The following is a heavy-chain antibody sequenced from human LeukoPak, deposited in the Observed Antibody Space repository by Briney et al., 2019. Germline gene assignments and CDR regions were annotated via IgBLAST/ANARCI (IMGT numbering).Heavy chain of an antibody. Sequence: GRSLRLSCAASGFTFSDYGMHWVRQAPGKGLEWVAIISYDGSHNHSADSVKGRFTISRDNSKNTLYLQMNSLRAEDTAVYYCAKDLLEVTHYFDYWGQGTLVTVSS. J-gene: IGHJ4*02. CDR1: GFTFSDYG. D-gene: IGHD2-21*02. CDR2: ISYDGSHN. V-gene: IGHV3-30*18. CDR3: AKDLLEVTHYFDY.